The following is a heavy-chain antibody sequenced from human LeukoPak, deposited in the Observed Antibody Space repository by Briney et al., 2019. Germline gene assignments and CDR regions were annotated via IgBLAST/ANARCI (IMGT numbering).Heavy chain of an antibody. Sequence: PSETLSLTCTVSGGSISSGGYYWGWIRQPPGKELEWIGNIYYSGNTYHNPSLKSRVTISLDTSKNQFSLNLNSVTAADTAVYYCASITRLTTTGTAGSGKYYFDYWGQGTLVTVSS. J-gene: IGHJ4*02. CDR3: ASITRLTTTGTAGSGKYYFDY. D-gene: IGHD1-1*01. CDR1: GGSISSGGYY. V-gene: IGHV4-39*07. CDR2: IYYSGNT.